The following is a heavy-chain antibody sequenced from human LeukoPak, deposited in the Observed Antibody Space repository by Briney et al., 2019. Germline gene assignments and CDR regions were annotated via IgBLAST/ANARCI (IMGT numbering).Heavy chain of an antibody. Sequence: PGGSLRLSCAASGFTFSSSAMNWVRQAPGKGLEWVSAISGSGGSTVYADSVKGRFTISRDNSKNTLYLQMNSLRAEDTAVYYCAKVKRITMIVVGENAFDIWVQGTLVTVSS. J-gene: IGHJ4*02. V-gene: IGHV3-23*01. CDR2: ISGSGGST. D-gene: IGHD3-22*01. CDR3: AKVKRITMIVVGENAFDI. CDR1: GFTFSSSA.